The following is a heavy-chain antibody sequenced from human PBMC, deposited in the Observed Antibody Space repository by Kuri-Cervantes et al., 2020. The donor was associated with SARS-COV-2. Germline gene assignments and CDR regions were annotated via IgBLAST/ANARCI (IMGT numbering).Heavy chain of an antibody. V-gene: IGHV5-10-1*01. D-gene: IGHD3-10*01. CDR1: GYSFTSYW. CDR3: ARGSITMVRGVITPNYYYGMDV. CDR2: IDPSDSYT. J-gene: IGHJ6*02. Sequence: KVSCKGSGYSFTSYWIGWVRQMPGKGLEWMGRIDPSDSYTNYSPSFQGHVTISADKSISTAYLQWSSLKASDTAMYYCARGSITMVRGVITPNYYYGMDVWGQGATVTVSS.